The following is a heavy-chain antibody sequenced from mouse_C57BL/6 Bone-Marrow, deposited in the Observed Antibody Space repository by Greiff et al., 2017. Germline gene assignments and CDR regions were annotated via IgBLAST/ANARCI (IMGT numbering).Heavy chain of an antibody. CDR2: IDPETGGT. V-gene: IGHV1-15*01. CDR3: TPKLGGFAG. D-gene: IGHD4-1*01. Sequence: VQLQQYGAELVRPGASVTLSCKASGYTFTDYEMHWVKQTPVHGLEWIGAIDPETGGTAYNQKYKGKAILTADKSSSTAYMEDRRLTSEGSAVYYCTPKLGGFAGWGLGTLGTVSA. J-gene: IGHJ3*01. CDR1: GYTFTDYE.